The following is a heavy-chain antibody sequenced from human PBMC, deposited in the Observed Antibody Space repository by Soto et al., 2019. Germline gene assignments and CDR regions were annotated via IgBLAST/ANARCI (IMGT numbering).Heavy chain of an antibody. CDR1: GGSISSYY. D-gene: IGHD4-17*01. J-gene: IGHJ4*02. Sequence: NPSETLSLTCTVSGGSISSYYWSWIRQPPGKGLEWIGYIYYSGSTNYNPSLKSRVTISVDTSKNQFSLKLSSVTAADTAVYYCASGGGDYGAIFWGQGTLVTVSS. CDR2: IYYSGST. V-gene: IGHV4-59*01. CDR3: ASGGGDYGAIF.